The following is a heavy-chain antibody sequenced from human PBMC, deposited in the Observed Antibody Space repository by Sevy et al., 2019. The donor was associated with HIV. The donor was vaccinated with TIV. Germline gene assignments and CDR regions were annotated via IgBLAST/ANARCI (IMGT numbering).Heavy chain of an antibody. CDR2: IYHTGAA. V-gene: IGHV4-39*01. CDR1: GGTISSSSYR. CDR3: ARWYGNNFDY. Sequence: SETLSLTCTVSGGTISSSSYRWGWIRQPPRKGLEWVGSIYHTGAADDNPSLKRRVTMSVDTSKNQFSLRVGSVTAADTAVYYCARWYGNNFDYWGQGALVTVSS. D-gene: IGHD3-10*01. J-gene: IGHJ4*02.